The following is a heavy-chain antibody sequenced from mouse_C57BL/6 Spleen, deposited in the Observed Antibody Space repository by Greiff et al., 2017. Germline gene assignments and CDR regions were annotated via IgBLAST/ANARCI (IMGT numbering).Heavy chain of an antibody. CDR3: ARFVGYYGYAMDY. D-gene: IGHD1-1*01. CDR1: GYTFTDYY. J-gene: IGHJ4*01. CDR2: INPNNGGT. Sequence: EVQLQQSGPELVKPGASVKISCKASGYTFTDYYMNWVKQSHGKSLEWIGDINPNNGGTSYNQKFKGKATLTVDKSSSTAYMELRSLTSEDSAVYYCARFVGYYGYAMDYWGQGTSVTVSS. V-gene: IGHV1-26*01.